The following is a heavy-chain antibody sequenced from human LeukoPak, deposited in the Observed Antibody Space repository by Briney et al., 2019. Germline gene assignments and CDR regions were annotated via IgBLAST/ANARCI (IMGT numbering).Heavy chain of an antibody. D-gene: IGHD2-2*01. CDR3: ARGRCSSTSCLSDY. CDR1: GFTFSSYA. Sequence: GGSLRLSCAASGFTFSSYAMSWVRQAPGKGLEWVSAISGSGGSTYYADSVKGRFTISRDNSKNTLYLQMNSLRAEDTAVYYCARGRCSSTSCLSDYWGQGTLVTVSS. V-gene: IGHV3-23*01. J-gene: IGHJ4*02. CDR2: ISGSGGST.